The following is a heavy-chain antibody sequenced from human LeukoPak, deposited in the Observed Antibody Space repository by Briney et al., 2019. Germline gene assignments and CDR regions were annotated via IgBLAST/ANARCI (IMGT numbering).Heavy chain of an antibody. CDR2: INTDGSST. CDR1: GFTFSRYW. D-gene: IGHD3-9*01. V-gene: IGHV3-74*01. Sequence: GGSLRLSCAASGFTFSRYWMHWVRQAPGKGLVWVSRINTDGSSTTYADSVKGRFTISRDNAKNSLYLQMNSLRGEDTAVYYCASCEPSGYPTYFDYWGQGTLVTVSS. CDR3: ASCEPSGYPTYFDY. J-gene: IGHJ4*02.